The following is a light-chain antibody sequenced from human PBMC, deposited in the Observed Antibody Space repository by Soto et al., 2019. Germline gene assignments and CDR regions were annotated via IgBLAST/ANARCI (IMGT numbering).Light chain of an antibody. CDR1: SSNIGNNY. CDR3: GTWDSSLSAGV. J-gene: IGLJ2*01. V-gene: IGLV1-51*01. Sequence: QSVLTQPPSVSAAPGQKVTISCSGSSSNIGNNYVSWYQQLPGTAPKLLIYDNSKRPSGIPDRFSGSKSGTSATLGITGLQTGDEAYYYCGTWDSSLSAGVFGGGTQLTVL. CDR2: DNS.